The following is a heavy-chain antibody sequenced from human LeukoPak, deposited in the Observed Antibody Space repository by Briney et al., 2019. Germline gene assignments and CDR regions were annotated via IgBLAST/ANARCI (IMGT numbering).Heavy chain of an antibody. CDR1: GFTFRIYG. CDR2: ISHTSDSI. J-gene: IGHJ4*02. Sequence: GGSLRLSCVASGFTFRIYGMNWVRQAPGKGPEWVSYISHTSDSILYADPVKGRFTMSRDNAKKSLYLQMNSLGAEDSAVYYCARATRNGYDYWGQGTLVTVSS. CDR3: ARATRNGYDY. V-gene: IGHV3-48*01. D-gene: IGHD5-24*01.